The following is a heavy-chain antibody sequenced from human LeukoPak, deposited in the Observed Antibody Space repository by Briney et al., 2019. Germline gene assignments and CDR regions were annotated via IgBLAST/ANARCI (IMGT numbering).Heavy chain of an antibody. J-gene: IGHJ4*02. Sequence: GGSLRLSCAASGFTFSSYAMSWVRQAPGKGLEWVSAISGSGGSTYYADSVKGRFTISRDNSKNTLYLQMNSLRAEDTTVYYCAKTYGSGSYYTFDYWGQGTLVTVSS. D-gene: IGHD3-10*01. CDR1: GFTFSSYA. CDR2: ISGSGGST. V-gene: IGHV3-23*01. CDR3: AKTYGSGSYYTFDY.